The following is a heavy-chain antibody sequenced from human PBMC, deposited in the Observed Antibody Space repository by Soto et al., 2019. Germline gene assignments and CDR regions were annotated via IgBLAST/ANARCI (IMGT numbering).Heavy chain of an antibody. J-gene: IGHJ3*02. Sequence: PSETLSLTCTVSGGSISSYYWSWIRQPPGKGLEWIGYIYYSGSTNYNPSLKSRVTISVGTSKNQFSLKLSSVTAADTAVYYCARGGYGDYAWHVFDIWGQGKMVTVS. CDR2: IYYSGST. V-gene: IGHV4-59*13. CDR1: GGSISSYY. CDR3: ARGGYGDYAWHVFDI. D-gene: IGHD4-17*01.